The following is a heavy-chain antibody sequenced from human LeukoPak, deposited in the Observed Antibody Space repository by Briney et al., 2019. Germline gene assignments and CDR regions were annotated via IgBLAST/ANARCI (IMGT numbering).Heavy chain of an antibody. V-gene: IGHV3-73*01. CDR3: TTDQDTAMAQPFDY. J-gene: IGHJ4*02. CDR2: IRSKANSYAT. CDR1: GFPFSDYW. Sequence: PGGSLRLSCAASGFPFSDYWMDWVRQAPGKGMEWVGRIRSKANSYATAYAASVKGRFTISRDDSKNTAYLQMNSLKTEDTAVYYCTTDQDTAMAQPFDYWGQGTLVTVSS. D-gene: IGHD5-18*01.